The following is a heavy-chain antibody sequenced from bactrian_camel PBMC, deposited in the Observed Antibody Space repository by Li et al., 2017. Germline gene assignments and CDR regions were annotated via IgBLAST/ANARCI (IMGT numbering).Heavy chain of an antibody. V-gene: IGHV3S55*01. J-gene: IGHJ4*01. CDR2: IDTDGTI. D-gene: IGHD1*01. CDR1: GNTCPRYA. CDR3: AAARASSSTCSRGYVLRQSQTAL. Sequence: HVQLVESGGGSVQAGGSLRLSCAASGNTCPRYAMSWYRQAPGKEREFVSAIDTDGTINYADSVAARFIISQDGIENTLYLQMNNLKPEDTAMYYCAAARASSSTCSRGYVLRQSQTALWGQGTQVTVS.